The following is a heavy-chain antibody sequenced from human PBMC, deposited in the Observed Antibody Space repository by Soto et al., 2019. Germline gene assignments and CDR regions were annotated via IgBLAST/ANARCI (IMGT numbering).Heavy chain of an antibody. CDR2: IYYSGST. CDR1: GGSISSYY. D-gene: IGHD4-17*01. J-gene: IGHJ6*03. CDR3: ARRSKTTVTEYYYYYYMDV. V-gene: IGHV4-59*08. Sequence: SETLSLTCTVSGGSISSYYWSWIRQPPGKGLEWIGYIYYSGSTNYNPSLKSRVTISVDTSKNQFSLKLSSVTAADTAVYYCARRSKTTVTEYYYYYYMDVWGKGTTVTVSS.